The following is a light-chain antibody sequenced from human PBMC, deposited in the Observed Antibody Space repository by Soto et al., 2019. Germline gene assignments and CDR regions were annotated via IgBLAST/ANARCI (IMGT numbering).Light chain of an antibody. CDR1: QSISSW. CDR2: KAS. V-gene: IGKV1-5*03. J-gene: IGKJ1*01. CDR3: QHYNSYSRT. Sequence: DNQMNLSASAVSSKIGDRVTITCRASQSISSWLAWYQQKPGKAPKLLIYKASSLESGVPSRFSGSGSGTEFTLTISSLQPDDFAPYYCQHYNSYSRTFGQGTKVDIK.